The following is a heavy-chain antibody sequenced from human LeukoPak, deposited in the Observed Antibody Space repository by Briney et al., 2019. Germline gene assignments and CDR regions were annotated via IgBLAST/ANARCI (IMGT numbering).Heavy chain of an antibody. J-gene: IGHJ3*02. Sequence: GGSLRLSCAASGFTFSSYGMHWVRQAPGKGLEWVAVISYGGSNKNYADSVKGRFTISRDNSKNTLYLQMNSLRAEDTAVYYCAKGKSYYDSTDAFDIWGQGTMVTVSS. CDR2: ISYGGSNK. CDR3: AKGKSYYDSTDAFDI. D-gene: IGHD3-22*01. CDR1: GFTFSSYG. V-gene: IGHV3-30*18.